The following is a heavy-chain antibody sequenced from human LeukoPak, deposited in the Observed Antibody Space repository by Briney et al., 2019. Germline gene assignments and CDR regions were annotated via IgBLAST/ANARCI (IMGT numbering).Heavy chain of an antibody. V-gene: IGHV3-48*01. D-gene: IGHD3-16*01. CDR2: ISSRSSTI. J-gene: IGHJ4*02. CDR3: ARDWGGMGFDY. Sequence: GGSLRLSCAASGFTFSTYAMNWVRQAPGKGLEWVSYISSRSSTIYYADSVKGRFTISRDNAKNSLYLQVNSLRADDTAAYYCARDWGGMGFDYWGQGTLVTVSS. CDR1: GFTFSTYA.